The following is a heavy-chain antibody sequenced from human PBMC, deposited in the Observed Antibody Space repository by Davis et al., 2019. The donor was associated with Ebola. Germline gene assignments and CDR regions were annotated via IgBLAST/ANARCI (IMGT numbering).Heavy chain of an antibody. D-gene: IGHD1-26*01. J-gene: IGHJ4*02. CDR2: ISGSGGST. CDR3: AGGSFSIFGY. V-gene: IGHV3-23*01. CDR1: GFTFSSYA. Sequence: GESLKISCAASGFTFSSYAMSWVRQAPGKGLEWVSAISGSGGSTYYADSVKGRFTISRDNAKNSLYLQMNSLRDEDTAVYYCAGGSFSIFGYWGQGTLVTVSS.